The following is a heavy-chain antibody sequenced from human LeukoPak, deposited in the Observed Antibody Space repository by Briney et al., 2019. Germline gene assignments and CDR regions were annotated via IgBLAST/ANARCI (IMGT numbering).Heavy chain of an antibody. V-gene: IGHV3-21*01. CDR1: GSSFSTYS. Sequence: GGSLRLSCAASGSSFSTYSMNWVRQAPGKGLEWVSSISSSSSHIYYADSVKGRFTISRDNAKNSLYLQMNSLRAEDTAVYYCARVKEASAFDIWGQGTMITVSS. J-gene: IGHJ3*02. D-gene: IGHD5-12*01. CDR2: ISSSSSHI. CDR3: ARVKEASAFDI.